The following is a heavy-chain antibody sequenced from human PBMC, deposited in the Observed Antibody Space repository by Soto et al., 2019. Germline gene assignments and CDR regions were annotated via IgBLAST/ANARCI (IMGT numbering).Heavy chain of an antibody. CDR1: GGSVSSGSYY. Sequence: SETLSLTCTVSGGSVSSGSYYWSWIRQPPGKGLEWIGYIYYSGSTNYNPSLKSRVTISVDTSKNQLSLKLSSVTAADTAVYYCARDGVRGVTYYYGMDVWGQGTTVTVSS. CDR3: ARDGVRGVTYYYGMDV. J-gene: IGHJ6*02. CDR2: IYYSGST. D-gene: IGHD3-10*01. V-gene: IGHV4-61*01.